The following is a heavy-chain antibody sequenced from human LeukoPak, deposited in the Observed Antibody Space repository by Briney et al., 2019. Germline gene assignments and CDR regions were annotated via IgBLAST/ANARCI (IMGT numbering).Heavy chain of an antibody. V-gene: IGHV4-4*07. CDR2: IYTSGST. J-gene: IGHJ6*03. D-gene: IGHD6-6*01. CDR1: GGSISSYY. CDR3: ARTYSSLSRPQTPHPYYYYYYYMDV. Sequence: PSETLSLTGTVSGGSISSYYWSWIRQPAGKGLEWIGRIYTSGSTNYNPSLKSRVTMSVDTSKNQFSLKLSSVTAADTAVYYCARTYSSLSRPQTPHPYYYYYYYMDVWGKGTTVTVSS.